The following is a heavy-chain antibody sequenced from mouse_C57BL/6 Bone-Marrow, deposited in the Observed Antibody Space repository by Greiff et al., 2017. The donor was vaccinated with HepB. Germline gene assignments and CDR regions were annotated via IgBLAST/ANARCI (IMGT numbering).Heavy chain of an antibody. CDR1: GYAFSSYW. D-gene: IGHD1-1*01. Sequence: VQLQQSGAELVKPGASVKISCKASGYAFSSYWMHWVKQRPGKGLEWIGQIYPGDGDTNYNGKFKGKATLTADKSSSTAYMQLSSLTSEDSAVYFCARGAYYGSSYVVLDYWGQGTTLTVSS. V-gene: IGHV1-80*01. CDR2: IYPGDGDT. J-gene: IGHJ2*01. CDR3: ARGAYYGSSYVVLDY.